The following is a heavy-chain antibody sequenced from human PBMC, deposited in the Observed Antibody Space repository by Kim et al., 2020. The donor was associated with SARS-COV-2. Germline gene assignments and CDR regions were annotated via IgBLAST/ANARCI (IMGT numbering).Heavy chain of an antibody. CDR1: GGSFSGYY. CDR2: INHSGST. Sequence: SETLSLTCAVYGGSFSGYYWSWIRQPPGKGLEWIGEINHSGSTNYNPSLKSRVTISVDTSKNQFSLKLSSVTAADTAVYYCAREKRGYDYVWGSYVYYFDYWGQGTLVTVSS. CDR3: AREKRGYDYVWGSYVYYFDY. D-gene: IGHD3-16*01. V-gene: IGHV4-34*01. J-gene: IGHJ4*02.